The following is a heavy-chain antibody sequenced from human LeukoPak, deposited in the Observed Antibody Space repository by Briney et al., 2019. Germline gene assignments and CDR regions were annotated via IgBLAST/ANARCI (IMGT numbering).Heavy chain of an antibody. J-gene: IGHJ4*02. Sequence: GGSLRLSCAASGFTFSSYWMSWVRQAPGKGLEWVANIKQDGSEKYYVDSVKGRFTISRDHAKNSLYLQMNSLRAEDTAVYYCARIPRNYYDSSGHFDYWGQGTLVTVSS. CDR2: IKQDGSEK. CDR3: ARIPRNYYDSSGHFDY. D-gene: IGHD3-22*01. CDR1: GFTFSSYW. V-gene: IGHV3-7*01.